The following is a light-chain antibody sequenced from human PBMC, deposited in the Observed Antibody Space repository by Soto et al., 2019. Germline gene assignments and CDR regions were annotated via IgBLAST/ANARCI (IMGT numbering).Light chain of an antibody. CDR2: DTS. CDR1: TGAVTSGHY. Sequence: QAVVTQEPSLTVSPGGTVTLTCGSSTGAVTSGHYPYWFQQKPGQAPRTLIYDTSNKHSWTPVRFSGSLLGGKAALTLSGAQPEDEAEYYCLLSYSGAHVVFGGGTKLTVL. CDR3: LLSYSGAHVV. J-gene: IGLJ2*01. V-gene: IGLV7-46*01.